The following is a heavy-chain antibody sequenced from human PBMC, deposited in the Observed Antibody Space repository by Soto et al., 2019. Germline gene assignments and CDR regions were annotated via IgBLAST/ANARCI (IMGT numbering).Heavy chain of an antibody. CDR3: ASGGSSWYYYYYGMDV. Sequence: GGSLRLSCAASGFTFSSYWMHWVRQAPGKGLVWVSRINSDGSSTSYADSVKGRFTISRDNAKNTLYLQMNSLRAKDTAVYYCASGGSSWYYYYYGMDVWGQGTTVTVSS. CDR1: GFTFSSYW. J-gene: IGHJ6*02. CDR2: INSDGSST. V-gene: IGHV3-74*01. D-gene: IGHD6-13*01.